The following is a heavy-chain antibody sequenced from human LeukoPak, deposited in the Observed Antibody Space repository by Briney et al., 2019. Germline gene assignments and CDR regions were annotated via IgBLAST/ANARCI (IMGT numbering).Heavy chain of an antibody. V-gene: IGHV1-18*01. CDR1: GYRFTNYG. Sequence: ASVKVSCKASGYRFTNYGISWVRQAPGQGLEWMGWISTYNGHTNYTQKLQGRVTMTTDTSTSTAYMELRSLISDDTAVYYCARDPRPYGGTYYHKGGYFDYWGQGTLVTVSS. CDR3: ARDPRPYGGTYYHKGGYFDY. J-gene: IGHJ4*02. CDR2: ISTYNGHT. D-gene: IGHD1-26*01.